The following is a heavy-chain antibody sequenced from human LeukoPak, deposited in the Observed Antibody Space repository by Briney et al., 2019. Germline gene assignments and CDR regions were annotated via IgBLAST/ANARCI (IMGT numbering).Heavy chain of an antibody. Sequence: SGTLSLTCTVSGASMSNSFWSWIRQPAGKGLEWIGRIYSSGRTNYNPPLKSRVTLSIDTSNNQFSLKLTSVTAADTALYYCARAPAGCGGTCSFDYWGQGTLVTVSS. D-gene: IGHD2-15*01. CDR2: IYSSGRT. CDR1: GASMSNSF. J-gene: IGHJ4*02. V-gene: IGHV4-4*07. CDR3: ARAPAGCGGTCSFDY.